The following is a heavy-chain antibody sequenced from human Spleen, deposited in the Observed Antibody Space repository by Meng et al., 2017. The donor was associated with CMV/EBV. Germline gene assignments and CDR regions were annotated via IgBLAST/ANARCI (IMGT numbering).Heavy chain of an antibody. D-gene: IGHD2-15*01. J-gene: IGHJ5*02. V-gene: IGHV1-2*02. CDR2: INPYSGAT. CDR1: GYTFTGYY. Sequence: ASVKVSCKASGYTFTGYYMHWVRQAPGRGLEWMGWINPYSGATEYAHKFQGRVTMTRDTSISTAYMELSSLRSDDTAVYYCARGDVVDVVVVPRGFDPWGQGTLVTVSS. CDR3: ARGDVVDVVVVPRGFDP.